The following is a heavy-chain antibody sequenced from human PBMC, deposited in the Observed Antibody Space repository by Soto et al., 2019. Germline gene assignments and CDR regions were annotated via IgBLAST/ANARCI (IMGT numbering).Heavy chain of an antibody. D-gene: IGHD6-19*01. Sequence: PGGSLRLSCAASGFTFSSYAMSWVRQAPGKGLEWVSAISGSGGSTYYADSVKGRFTISRDNSKNTLYLQMNSLRAEDTAVYYCAKFSSPTRSGWYRSRGAHDYWGQGTLVTVSS. CDR1: GFTFSSYA. CDR2: ISGSGGST. CDR3: AKFSSPTRSGWYRSRGAHDY. V-gene: IGHV3-23*01. J-gene: IGHJ4*02.